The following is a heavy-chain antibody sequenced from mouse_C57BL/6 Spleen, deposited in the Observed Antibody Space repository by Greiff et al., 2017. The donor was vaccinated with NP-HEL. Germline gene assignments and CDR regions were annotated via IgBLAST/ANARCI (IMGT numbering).Heavy chain of an antibody. CDR1: GYTFTSYW. V-gene: IGHV1-69*01. CDR3: ARDGNYLYYYAMDY. J-gene: IGHJ4*01. Sequence: QVQLQQPGAELVMPGASVKLSCKASGYTFTSYWMHWVKQRPGQGLEWIGEIDPSDSYTNYNQKFKGKSTLTVDKSSSTAYMQLSSLTSEDSAVYYCARDGNYLYYYAMDYWGQGTSVTVSS. D-gene: IGHD2-1*01. CDR2: IDPSDSYT.